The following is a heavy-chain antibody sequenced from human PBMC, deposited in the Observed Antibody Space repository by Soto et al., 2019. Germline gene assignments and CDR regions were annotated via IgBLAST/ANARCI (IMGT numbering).Heavy chain of an antibody. J-gene: IGHJ5*02. CDR1: GFTFSYAW. Sequence: PGGSLRLSCAASGFTFSYAWMSWVRQAPGKGLDWVGRIKSKSDGGTTEYAAPVRGRFTISRDDSKNTLYLQMNSLKTEDTAVYYCXTDLWRIAVVVGSTGYFNPWGQGTPVTVSS. D-gene: IGHD2-15*01. CDR2: IKSKSDGGTT. V-gene: IGHV3-15*01. CDR3: XTDLWRIAVVVGSTGYFNP.